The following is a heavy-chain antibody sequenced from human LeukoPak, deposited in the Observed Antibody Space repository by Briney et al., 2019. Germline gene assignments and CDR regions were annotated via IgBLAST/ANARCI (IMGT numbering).Heavy chain of an antibody. CDR1: GYTFTSYD. V-gene: IGHV1-8*03. Sequence: ASVKVSCKASGYTFTSYDINWVRQATGQGLEWMGWMNPNSGNTGYAQKFQGRVTITRNTSIGTAYMELSSLRSEDTAAYYCARGPYYYDSSEPYYYMDVWGKGTTVTVSS. CDR2: MNPNSGNT. CDR3: ARGPYYYDSSEPYYYMDV. D-gene: IGHD3-22*01. J-gene: IGHJ6*03.